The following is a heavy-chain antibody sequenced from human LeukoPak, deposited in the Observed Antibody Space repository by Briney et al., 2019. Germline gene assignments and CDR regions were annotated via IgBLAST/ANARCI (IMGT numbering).Heavy chain of an antibody. J-gene: IGHJ4*02. CDR1: GGTFSSYA. CDR2: IIPILGIA. D-gene: IGHD4-11*01. Sequence: GASVKVSCKASGGTFSSYAISWVRQAPGQGLEWMGRIIPILGIANYTQKFQGRVTITADKSTSTAYMELSSLRSEDTAVYYCARDTVRGYFDYWGQGTLVTVSS. V-gene: IGHV1-69*04. CDR3: ARDTVRGYFDY.